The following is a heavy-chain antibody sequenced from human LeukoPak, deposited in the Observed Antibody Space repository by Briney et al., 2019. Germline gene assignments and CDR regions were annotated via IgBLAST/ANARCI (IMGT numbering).Heavy chain of an antibody. Sequence: GGSLRLSCTASGFTVSSNYMSWVRKAPGKGLEWVSVIYSGGSTYYADSVKGRFTISRDNSKNTLYLQMNSLRAEDTAVYYCAREDSSGIYFDYWGQGTLVTVSS. D-gene: IGHD6-19*01. CDR2: IYSGGST. V-gene: IGHV3-53*01. CDR1: GFTVSSNY. CDR3: AREDSSGIYFDY. J-gene: IGHJ4*02.